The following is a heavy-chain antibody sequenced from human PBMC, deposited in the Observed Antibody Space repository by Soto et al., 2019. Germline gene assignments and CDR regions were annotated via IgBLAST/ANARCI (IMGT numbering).Heavy chain of an antibody. J-gene: IGHJ4*02. V-gene: IGHV5-51*01. CDR1: GYSFTSYW. D-gene: IGHD3-3*01. CDR3: ARQTVTIFGVVIIPGFFDCHDY. Sequence: GESLKISCKGSGYSFTSYWIGWVRQMPGKGLEWMGIIYPGDSDTRYSPSFQGQVTISADKSISTAYLQWSSLKASDTAMYYCARQTVTIFGVVIIPGFFDCHDYWGQRTLVTVSS. CDR2: IYPGDSDT.